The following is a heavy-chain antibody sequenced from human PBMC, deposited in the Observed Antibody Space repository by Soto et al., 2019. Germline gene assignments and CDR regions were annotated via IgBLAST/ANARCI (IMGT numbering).Heavy chain of an antibody. J-gene: IGHJ6*02. CDR2: IYYSGST. D-gene: IGHD4-17*01. Sequence: SETLSPTCTVSCGSISSYYWSWIRQPPGKGLEWIGYIYYSGSTYYNPSLKSRVTISVDTSKNQFSLKLSSVTAADTAVYYCASHDYAHYGIDVWGQGTTVTVSS. CDR1: CGSISSYY. CDR3: ASHDYAHYGIDV. V-gene: IGHV4-59*08.